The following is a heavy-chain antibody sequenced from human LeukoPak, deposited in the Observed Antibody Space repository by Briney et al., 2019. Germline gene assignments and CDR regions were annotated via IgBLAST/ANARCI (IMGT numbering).Heavy chain of an antibody. V-gene: IGHV1-69*13. CDR1: GGTFSSYA. CDR2: IIPIFGTP. D-gene: IGHD5-12*01. J-gene: IGHJ6*03. Sequence: SVKVSCKASGGTFSSYAISWVRQAPGQGLEWMGGIIPIFGTPNYAQKFQGRVTITADESTSTAYMELSSLRSEDTAVYYCARGPGLATIWSRYYMDVWGKGTTVTISS. CDR3: ARGPGLATIWSRYYMDV.